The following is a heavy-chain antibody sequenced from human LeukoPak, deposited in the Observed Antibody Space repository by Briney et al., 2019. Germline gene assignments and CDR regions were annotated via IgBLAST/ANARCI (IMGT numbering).Heavy chain of an antibody. Sequence: GGSLRLSCAASRFSFSSYAMSWVRQAPGKGLEWVSSISGSGSSTYYADSVKDRFTISRDNSKNTLYLQMNSLRAEDTAVYYCAKLVLGPNYYDSSGYSSSVDYWGQGTLVTVSS. J-gene: IGHJ4*02. CDR3: AKLVLGPNYYDSSGYSSSVDY. D-gene: IGHD3-22*01. CDR2: ISGSGSST. CDR1: RFSFSSYA. V-gene: IGHV3-23*01.